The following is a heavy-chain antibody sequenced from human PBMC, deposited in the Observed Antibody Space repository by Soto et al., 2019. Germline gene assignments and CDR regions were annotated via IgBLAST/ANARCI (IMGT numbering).Heavy chain of an antibody. CDR1: GYTFIAYY. D-gene: IGHD6-19*01. J-gene: IGHJ4*02. Sequence: ASVKVSCKASGYTFIAYYIHWVRQAPGQGLEWMGWINPDSGATNYAQKFQGRVTMTSDTSISAASMELSRLRPDDTAVYYCARDRGSGWYDNFDYWGQGTLVTVSS. CDR2: INPDSGAT. V-gene: IGHV1-2*02. CDR3: ARDRGSGWYDNFDY.